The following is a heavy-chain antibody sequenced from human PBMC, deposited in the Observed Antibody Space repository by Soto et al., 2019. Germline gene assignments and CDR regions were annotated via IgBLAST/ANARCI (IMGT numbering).Heavy chain of an antibody. CDR2: IYYSETT. Sequence: SETLSLTCTVSGGSVSSGSYYWSWIRQPPGKGLEWIGYIYYSETTNYNPSLKSRVTISVDTSKNQFSLKLNSVTAADTAVYYCASYNWNDDGDYWGQGTLVTSPQ. D-gene: IGHD1-20*01. CDR1: GGSVSSGSYY. V-gene: IGHV4-61*01. CDR3: ASYNWNDDGDY. J-gene: IGHJ4*02.